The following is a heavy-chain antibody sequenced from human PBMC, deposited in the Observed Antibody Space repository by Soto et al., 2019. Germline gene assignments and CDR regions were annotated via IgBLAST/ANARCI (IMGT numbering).Heavy chain of an antibody. J-gene: IGHJ4*02. V-gene: IGHV3-23*01. CDR1: GFTFSIYA. Sequence: PRLPCADSGFTFSIYAMGWVRQAPGKGLEWVSAISGSGGSTYYADSVKGRFTISRDNSKNTLYLQMNSLRAEDTAVYYCAKDLATLENTAFDYWGQETLVPGPS. D-gene: IGHD1-1*01. CDR3: AKDLATLENTAFDY. CDR2: ISGSGGST.